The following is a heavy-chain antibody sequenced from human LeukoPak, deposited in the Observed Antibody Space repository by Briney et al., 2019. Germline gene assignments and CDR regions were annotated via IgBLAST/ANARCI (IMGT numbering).Heavy chain of an antibody. CDR2: MNPNSGNT. V-gene: IGHV1-8*01. D-gene: IGHD6-13*01. Sequence: GASVKVSCKASGYTFTSYDINWVRQATGQGLEWMGWMNPNSGNTGYAQKFQDRVTMTRDTSTSTVHMELSSLRSEDTAVYYCARKSSWSDNFDYWGQGTLVTVSS. CDR1: GYTFTSYD. CDR3: ARKSSWSDNFDY. J-gene: IGHJ4*02.